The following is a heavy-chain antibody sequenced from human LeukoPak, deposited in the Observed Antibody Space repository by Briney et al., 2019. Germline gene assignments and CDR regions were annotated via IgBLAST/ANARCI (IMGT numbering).Heavy chain of an antibody. CDR1: GFTVSSNY. V-gene: IGHV3-66*02. J-gene: IGHJ4*02. CDR2: ISTSGST. CDR3: ARSLYYYDSSGYYYC. Sequence: PGGSLRLSCAASGFTVSSNYMSWVRQAPGKGLEWVSVISTSGSTYYADSVKGRFTISRDNSKNTLYLQMHSLRPEDTAVYYCARSLYYYDSSGYYYCWGQGTLVTVSS. D-gene: IGHD3-22*01.